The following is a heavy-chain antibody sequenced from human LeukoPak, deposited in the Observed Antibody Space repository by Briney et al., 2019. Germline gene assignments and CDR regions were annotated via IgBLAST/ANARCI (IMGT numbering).Heavy chain of an antibody. D-gene: IGHD3-22*01. V-gene: IGHV4-59*01. Sequence: SETLSLTCTVSGGSINSYYWSWIRQPPGKGLEWIGYVYYSGSTNYNRSLKSRVTISVDTSKNQFSLKLSSVTAADTAVYYCARHYDTSGNDAFDIWGQGTMVTVSS. CDR2: VYYSGST. J-gene: IGHJ3*02. CDR3: ARHYDTSGNDAFDI. CDR1: GGSINSYY.